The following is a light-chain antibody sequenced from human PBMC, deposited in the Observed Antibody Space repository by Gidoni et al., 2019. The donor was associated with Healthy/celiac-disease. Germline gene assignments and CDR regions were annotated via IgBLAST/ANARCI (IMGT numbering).Light chain of an antibody. J-gene: IGKJ3*01. CDR2: AAS. Sequence: DIQMTQSPSSLSASVGDRVTLTCRASQSISSYLNWYQQKPGKAPKLLIYAASSLQSGVPSRFSGSGSGTDFTLTISSLQPEDFATYYCQQSYSLFTFGPGTKVDIK. CDR1: QSISSY. V-gene: IGKV1-39*01. CDR3: QQSYSLFT.